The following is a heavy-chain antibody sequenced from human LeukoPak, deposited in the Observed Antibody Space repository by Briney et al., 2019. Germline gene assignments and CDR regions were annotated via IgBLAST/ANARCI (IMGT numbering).Heavy chain of an antibody. CDR1: GFTFSSYS. CDR2: ISSSSSYI. CDR3: ARSHLAAADPFDY. V-gene: IGHV3-21*01. J-gene: IGHJ4*02. Sequence: GGSLRLSCAASGFTFSSYSMNWVRQAPGKGLEWVSSISSSSSYIYYADSVKGRFTISRDNAKNSLYLQMNSLRAEDTAVYYCARSHLAAADPFDYWGQGTLVTVSS. D-gene: IGHD6-13*01.